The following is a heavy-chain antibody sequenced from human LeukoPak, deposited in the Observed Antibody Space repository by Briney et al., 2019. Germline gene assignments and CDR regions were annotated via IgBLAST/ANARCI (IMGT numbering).Heavy chain of an antibody. Sequence: GGSLRLSCAASGFTFSSYSMNWVRQAPGKGLEWVSSISSSSSYIYYADSVKGRFTISRDNAKNSLYLQMNSLRAEDTAVYYCARELYGSGSYYFDAFDIWGQGTMVTVSS. D-gene: IGHD3-10*01. J-gene: IGHJ3*02. CDR2: ISSSSSYI. V-gene: IGHV3-21*01. CDR3: ARELYGSGSYYFDAFDI. CDR1: GFTFSSYS.